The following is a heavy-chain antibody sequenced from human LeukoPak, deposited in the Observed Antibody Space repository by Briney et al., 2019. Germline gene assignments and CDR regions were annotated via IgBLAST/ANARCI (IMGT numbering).Heavy chain of an antibody. CDR3: ARDRGYGYYDSSGYL. D-gene: IGHD3-22*01. CDR1: GFTFSNYS. Sequence: GGSLRLSCAGSGFTFSNYSMNWIRQAPGKGLEWVSSISSSSNYLYYADSVKGRFTISRDNAENSLYLQMNSLRAEDTAVYYCARDRGYGYYDSSGYLWGQGTLVTVSS. J-gene: IGHJ4*02. CDR2: ISSSSNYL. V-gene: IGHV3-21*01.